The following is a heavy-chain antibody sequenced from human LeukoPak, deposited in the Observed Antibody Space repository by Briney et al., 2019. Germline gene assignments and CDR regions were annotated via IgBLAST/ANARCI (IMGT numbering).Heavy chain of an antibody. Sequence: ASVKVSCKFSGYTLSELSMHWVRQAPGKGLEWMGGFDPEDDERVYAQKFQGRVTMTEDTSTDTAYMELSSLRSEDTAIYYCATELRSCYFDYWGQGTLVTVSS. CDR1: GYTLSELS. J-gene: IGHJ4*02. V-gene: IGHV1-24*01. D-gene: IGHD3-22*01. CDR2: FDPEDDER. CDR3: ATELRSCYFDY.